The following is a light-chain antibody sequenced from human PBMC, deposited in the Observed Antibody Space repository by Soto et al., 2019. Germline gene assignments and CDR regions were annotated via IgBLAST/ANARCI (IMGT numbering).Light chain of an antibody. V-gene: IGKV4-1*01. CDR3: QQYDTTPWA. Sequence: DIVMTQSPASLAVSLGERATINCKSSQSVLYSANDENYLAWYQQKPGQPPKLLIYWASTPESGVPDRFSGSGSRTDFTLTISSLQAEDVSVYYCQQYDTTPWAFGQGTKVES. CDR1: QSVLYSANDENY. J-gene: IGKJ1*01. CDR2: WAS.